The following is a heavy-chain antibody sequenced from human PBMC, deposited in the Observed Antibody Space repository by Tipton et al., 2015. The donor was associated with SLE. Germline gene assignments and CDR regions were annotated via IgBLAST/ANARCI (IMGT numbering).Heavy chain of an antibody. CDR2: MNPHSGNT. V-gene: IGHV1-8*01. Sequence: QSGPEVKKPGASVKVSCKASGYTFTSYDINWVRQATGQGLEWMGWMNPHSGNTGYAQNYQGRVTMTRNTSITTAYLELTRLRSDDTAVYYCASGNDYIDYWGQGTLVTVSS. CDR1: GYTFTSYD. CDR3: ASGNDYIDY. J-gene: IGHJ4*02.